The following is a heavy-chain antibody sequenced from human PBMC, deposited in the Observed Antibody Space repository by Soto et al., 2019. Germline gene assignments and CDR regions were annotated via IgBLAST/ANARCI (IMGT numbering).Heavy chain of an antibody. CDR2: IWYDGSNK. CDR1: GSIFSGYG. J-gene: IGHJ4*02. CDR3: ARDGIGRTACRGFCDY. V-gene: IGHV3-33*01. D-gene: IGHD1-1*01. Sequence: QEQLAESGGGVVQPGRSLRLSYAASGSIFSGYGMHWVRQAPGKGLEWVAVIWYDGSNKYYADSVKGQFTISRDNSKNMLYLQMDSLRAEDTAVYYCARDGIGRTACRGFCDYWGQGTLVTVSS.